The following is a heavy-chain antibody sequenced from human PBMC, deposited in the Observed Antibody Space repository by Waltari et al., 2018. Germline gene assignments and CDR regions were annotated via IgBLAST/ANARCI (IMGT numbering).Heavy chain of an antibody. J-gene: IGHJ6*02. Sequence: QVQLVQSGAEVKKPGASVKVSCKASGYTFTGYYMHWVRQAPGQGLEWMGRINPNSGGTNYAQKFQGRVTMTRDTSISTAYMELSRLRSDDTAVYYCARGSHGAGQYYYYYYGMDVWGQGTTVTVSS. D-gene: IGHD3-10*01. CDR2: INPNSGGT. CDR1: GYTFTGYY. V-gene: IGHV1-2*06. CDR3: ARGSHGAGQYYYYYYGMDV.